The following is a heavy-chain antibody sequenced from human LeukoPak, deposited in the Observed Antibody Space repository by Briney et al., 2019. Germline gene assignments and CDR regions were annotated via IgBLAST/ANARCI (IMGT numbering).Heavy chain of an antibody. CDR2: IYYSGST. CDR3: ARQQRWELPSITYYYYYMDV. CDR1: GGSLSGYY. D-gene: IGHD1-26*01. V-gene: IGHV4-39*01. Sequence: SETLSLTCAVYGGSLSGYYWSWIRQPPGKGLEWIGSIYYSGSTYYNPSLKSRVTISVDTSKNQFSLKLSSVTAADTAVYYCARQQRWELPSITYYYYYMDVWGKGTTVTVSS. J-gene: IGHJ6*03.